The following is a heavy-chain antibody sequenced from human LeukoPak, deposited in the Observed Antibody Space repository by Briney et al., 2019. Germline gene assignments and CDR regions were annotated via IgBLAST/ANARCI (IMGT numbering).Heavy chain of an antibody. V-gene: IGHV1-2*02. CDR3: ATSDYYDSSGTPHY. CDR2: INPNSGGT. Sequence: STVKVSCKASGYTFTGYYMHWVRQAPGQGLEWMGWINPNSGGTNYAQKFQGRVTMTRDTSISTAYMELSRLRSDDTAVYYCATSDYYDSSGTPHYWGQGTLVTVSS. D-gene: IGHD3-22*01. J-gene: IGHJ4*02. CDR1: GYTFTGYY.